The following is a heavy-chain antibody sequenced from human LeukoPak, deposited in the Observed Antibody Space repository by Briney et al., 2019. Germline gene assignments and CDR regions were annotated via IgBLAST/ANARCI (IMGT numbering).Heavy chain of an antibody. D-gene: IGHD2-2*02. CDR2: IYTSGST. Sequence: KPSETLSLTCTVSGGSISSYYWSWIRQPAGKGLEWIGRIYTSGSTNYNPSLKSRVTMSVDRSKNQFSLKLSSVTAADTAVYYCARSGYCSSTSCYTPFGYWGQGTLVTVSS. J-gene: IGHJ4*02. V-gene: IGHV4-4*07. CDR3: ARSGYCSSTSCYTPFGY. CDR1: GGSISSYY.